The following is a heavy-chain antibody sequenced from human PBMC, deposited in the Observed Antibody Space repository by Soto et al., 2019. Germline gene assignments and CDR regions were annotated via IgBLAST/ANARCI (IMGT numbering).Heavy chain of an antibody. J-gene: IGHJ1*01. D-gene: IGHD3-10*01. CDR2: ISAYNGNT. V-gene: IGHV1-18*04. CDR3: ARSPRNYYALGSYSYFRH. Sequence: ASVKVSCKASGYTFTSYGISWVRQAPGQGLEWMGWISAYNGNTNYAQKLQGRVTMTTDTSTSTAYMELRSLRSEDTAVYYCARSPRNYYALGSYSYFRHWGQGTLVTVSS. CDR1: GYTFTSYG.